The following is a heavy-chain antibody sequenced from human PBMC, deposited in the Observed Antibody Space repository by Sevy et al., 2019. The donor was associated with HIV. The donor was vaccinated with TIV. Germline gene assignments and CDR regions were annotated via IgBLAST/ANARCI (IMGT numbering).Heavy chain of an antibody. V-gene: IGHV3-49*04. D-gene: IGHD1-1*01. CDR3: TRWKVAQSIVDY. CDR1: GFTFGDYA. Sequence: GGSLRLSCTGSGFTFGDYAMSWVRQAPGKGLEWVAFLKHKAHGGTLDYAASVKGRFTISRDDSKSIAHLQMNDLKTENTAIYYGTRWKVAQSIVDYWGQGALVTVSS. CDR2: LKHKAHGGTL. J-gene: IGHJ4*02.